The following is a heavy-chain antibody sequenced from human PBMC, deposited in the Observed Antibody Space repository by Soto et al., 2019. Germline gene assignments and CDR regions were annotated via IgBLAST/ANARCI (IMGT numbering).Heavy chain of an antibody. V-gene: IGHV4-4*02. CDR1: GDSISTTNW. Sequence: QVQLQESGPGLVKSSGTLSLTCAVSGDSISTTNWWTWVRQSPGKGLEWIGEIYHSGSTTYNPSLKSRXNRXVXMSKNQFSLKLRSVTAADTAVYYCARKVRKLDAFDIWGQGTMVTVSS. CDR3: ARKVRKLDAFDI. D-gene: IGHD1-1*01. J-gene: IGHJ3*02. CDR2: IYHSGST.